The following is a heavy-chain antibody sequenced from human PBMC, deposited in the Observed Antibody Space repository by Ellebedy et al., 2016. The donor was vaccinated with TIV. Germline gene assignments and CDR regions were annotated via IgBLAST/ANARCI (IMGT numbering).Heavy chain of an antibody. V-gene: IGHV3-7*03. J-gene: IGHJ4*02. CDR2: IDQDGREK. CDR3: ARDDTTGLHYIDY. D-gene: IGHD6-19*01. CDR1: GFTLNSYW. Sequence: GESLKISCAPSGFTLNSYWLTWVRQAPGKGLGWVANIDQDGREKYYVDSVKGRFTISRDNGKNSLYLQMNSLRAEDTAVYYCARDDTTGLHYIDYWGQGTLVTVSS.